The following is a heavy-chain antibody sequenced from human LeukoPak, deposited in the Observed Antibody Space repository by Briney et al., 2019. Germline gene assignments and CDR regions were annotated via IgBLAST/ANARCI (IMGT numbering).Heavy chain of an antibody. V-gene: IGHV3-23*01. J-gene: IGHJ4*02. CDR3: AFNYGSGSYYRSAHFDY. CDR1: GFTFSSYA. Sequence: GGSLRLSCAASGFTFSSYAMSWVRQAPGKGLEWVLAISGSGGSTYYADSVKGRFTISRDNSKNTLYLQMNSLRAEDTAVYYCAFNYGSGSYYRSAHFDYWGQGTLVTVSS. CDR2: ISGSGGST. D-gene: IGHD3-10*01.